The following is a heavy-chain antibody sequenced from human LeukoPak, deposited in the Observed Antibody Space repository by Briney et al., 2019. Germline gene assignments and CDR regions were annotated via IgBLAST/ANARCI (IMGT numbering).Heavy chain of an antibody. Sequence: GGSLRLSCAASGFTFSSYSIYWVRQAPGKGLEHVSAISGDGETTFYADSVKGRFTISRDNSKNTLYLQMGRLRTEDMAVYYCARVGDVTAFDIWGQGTMVTVSS. J-gene: IGHJ3*02. D-gene: IGHD3-16*01. CDR2: ISGDGETT. CDR3: ARVGDVTAFDI. V-gene: IGHV3-64*02. CDR1: GFTFSSYS.